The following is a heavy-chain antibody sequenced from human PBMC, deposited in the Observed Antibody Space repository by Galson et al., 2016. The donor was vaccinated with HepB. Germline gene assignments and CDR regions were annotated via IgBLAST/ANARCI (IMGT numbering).Heavy chain of an antibody. J-gene: IGHJ4*02. Sequence: SXRLSCAASGITFSNAWMNWVRQXPGRGLEWVGRIKSKTDGGTIHYAAPVKGRFTISRDDSKNTLHLQMNSLKTEDTAVYYCTTDLQWFGDLFFDYWGQGTLVTXSS. CDR2: IKSKTDGGTI. V-gene: IGHV3-15*05. CDR3: TTDLQWFGDLFFDY. CDR1: GITFSNAW. D-gene: IGHD3-10*01.